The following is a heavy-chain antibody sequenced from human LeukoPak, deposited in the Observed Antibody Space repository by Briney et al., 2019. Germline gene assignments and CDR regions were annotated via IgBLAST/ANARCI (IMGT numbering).Heavy chain of an antibody. CDR2: LSTDSTRE. CDR1: GFTFKSHL. CDR3: ARGERRGPLDY. Sequence: PGGSLRLSCAASGFTFKSHLMHWVRQSPGKGLVWVSRLSTDSTRENYADSVKGRFTVSRDNAKNTLYLQLNSLRVDDTAVYYCARGERRGPLDYWGQGTLVTVSS. V-gene: IGHV3-74*01. D-gene: IGHD1-1*01. J-gene: IGHJ4*02.